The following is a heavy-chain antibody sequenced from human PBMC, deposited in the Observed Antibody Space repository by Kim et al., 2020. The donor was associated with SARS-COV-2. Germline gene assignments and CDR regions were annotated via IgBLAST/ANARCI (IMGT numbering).Heavy chain of an antibody. CDR1: GYTFTSYY. D-gene: IGHD5-12*01. Sequence: ASVKVSCKASGYTFTSYYMHWVRQAPGQGLEWMGIINPSGGSTSYAQKFQGRVTMTRDTSTSTVYMELSSLRSEDTAVYYCARDALRGLRLFLGLYYYYGMDVWGQGTTVTVSS. J-gene: IGHJ6*02. V-gene: IGHV1-46*01. CDR2: INPSGGST. CDR3: ARDALRGLRLFLGLYYYYGMDV.